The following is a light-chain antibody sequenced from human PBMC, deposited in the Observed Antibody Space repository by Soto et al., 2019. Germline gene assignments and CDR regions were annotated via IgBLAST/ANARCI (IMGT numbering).Light chain of an antibody. Sequence: EIVLTQSPGTLSLSPGERATLSCRASQSVSSRHLAWYQQKPGQAPRLLIYGASTRATGIPDRFSGSGSGTDFTLTISRLEPEDFAVYYCHHYGGSPITFGQGTRLEIK. CDR3: HHYGGSPIT. V-gene: IGKV3-20*01. CDR1: QSVSSRH. CDR2: GAS. J-gene: IGKJ5*01.